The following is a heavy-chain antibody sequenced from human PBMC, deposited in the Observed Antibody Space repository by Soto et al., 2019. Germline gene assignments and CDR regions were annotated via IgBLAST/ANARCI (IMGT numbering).Heavy chain of an antibody. V-gene: IGHV3-48*02. CDR1: GFTFSSYI. Sequence: GGSLRLSCAASGFTFSSYIMNWVRQSPGKGLEWVSYISSSSSTIYYADSVKGRFTISRDNAKNSLYLQMNSLRDEDTAVYYCARGTKRTTAMADYYDSSGYYWGQGTLVTVSS. D-gene: IGHD3-22*01. CDR3: ARGTKRTTAMADYYDSSGYY. J-gene: IGHJ4*02. CDR2: ISSSSSTI.